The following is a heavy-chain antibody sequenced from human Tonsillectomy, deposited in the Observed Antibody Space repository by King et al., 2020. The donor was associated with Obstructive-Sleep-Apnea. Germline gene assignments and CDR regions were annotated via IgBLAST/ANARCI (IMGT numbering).Heavy chain of an antibody. Sequence: VQLVESGGGLVQPGRSLRLSCTASGFTFGDYAMSWFRQAPGKGLEWVGFIRSKAYGGTTEYAASVKGRFTISRDDSKSIAYLQMNSLKTEDTAVYYCTRYMIEEVRGVIITKDKTYYFDYWGQGTLVTVSS. V-gene: IGHV3-49*03. D-gene: IGHD3-10*01. J-gene: IGHJ4*02. CDR1: GFTFGDYA. CDR3: TRYMIEEVRGVIITKDKTYYFDY. CDR2: IRSKAYGGTT.